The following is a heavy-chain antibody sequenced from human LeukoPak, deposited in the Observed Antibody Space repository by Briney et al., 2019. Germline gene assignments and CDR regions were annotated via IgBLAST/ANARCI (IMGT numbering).Heavy chain of an antibody. CDR2: ITGNGATT. CDR1: GFSFSSSA. D-gene: IGHD5-18*01. CDR3: AKERRRVDTAMVRSYYFEN. V-gene: IGHV3-23*01. J-gene: IGHJ4*02. Sequence: GSLRLSCAGSGFSFSSSAMSWVRQPPGKGLEWVSSITGNGATTYYSDSVKGRFTISRDNSRNTLSLQMSSLRVEDTAVYYCAKERRRVDTAMVRSYYFENWGQGTLVTVSS.